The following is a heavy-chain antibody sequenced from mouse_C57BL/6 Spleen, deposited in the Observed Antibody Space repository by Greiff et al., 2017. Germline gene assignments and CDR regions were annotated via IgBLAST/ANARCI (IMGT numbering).Heavy chain of an antibody. J-gene: IGHJ2*01. CDR2: IYPGDGDT. CDR1: GYAFSSSW. V-gene: IGHV1-82*01. Sequence: QVQLQQSGPELVKPGASVKISCKASGYAFSSSWMNWVKQRPGKGLEWIGRIYPGDGDTNYNGKVKGKATLTADKSSSTAYMQLSSLTSEDSAVYFCARQTTVVATDYWGQGTTLTVSS. D-gene: IGHD1-1*01. CDR3: ARQTTVVATDY.